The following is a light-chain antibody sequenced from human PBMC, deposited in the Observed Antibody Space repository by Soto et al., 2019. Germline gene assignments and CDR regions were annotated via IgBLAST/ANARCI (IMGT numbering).Light chain of an antibody. CDR1: SSDVGSYTL. V-gene: IGLV2-23*03. CDR3: CSYAGSPTFPWV. Sequence: QSALTQPASVSGSPGQSITISCTGTSSDVGSYTLVSWYQQHPGKAPKLIIYEGTKRPSGVSNRFSGSKSGNTASLTISGLQAGDEAHYYCCSYAGSPTFPWVFGGGTKLTVL. J-gene: IGLJ3*02. CDR2: EGT.